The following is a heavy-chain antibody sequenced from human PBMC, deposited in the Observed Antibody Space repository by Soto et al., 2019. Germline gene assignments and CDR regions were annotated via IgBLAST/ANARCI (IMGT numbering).Heavy chain of an antibody. Sequence: GGSLRLSCSASGFTYSSYSMDGVRQAPGKGLEWVPSISSSSSYIYYAASVKGRFTISRDNAKNSLYLQMNSLRAEDTAVYYCAREPRYGSSYDYWGQGTLVTVSS. J-gene: IGHJ4*02. V-gene: IGHV3-21*01. D-gene: IGHD6-6*01. CDR1: GFTYSSYS. CDR3: AREPRYGSSYDY. CDR2: ISSSSSYI.